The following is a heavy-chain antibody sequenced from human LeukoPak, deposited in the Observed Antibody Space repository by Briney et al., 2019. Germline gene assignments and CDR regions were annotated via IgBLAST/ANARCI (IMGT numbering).Heavy chain of an antibody. J-gene: IGHJ4*02. D-gene: IGHD3-22*01. Sequence: ASVKVSCKASGYTFTSYGISWVRQAPGQGLEWMGWISAYNGNTNYAQKLQGRVTMTTDTSTSTAYMELRSLRADDTAVYYCARLQPAYYYDSSGYAVKTPFDSWGQGTLVTVSS. CDR3: ARLQPAYYYDSSGYAVKTPFDS. CDR1: GYTFTSYG. V-gene: IGHV1-18*01. CDR2: ISAYNGNT.